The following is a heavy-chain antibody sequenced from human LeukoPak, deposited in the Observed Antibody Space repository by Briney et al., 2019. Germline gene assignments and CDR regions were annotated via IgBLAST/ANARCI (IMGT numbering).Heavy chain of an antibody. D-gene: IGHD6-19*01. Sequence: GGSLRLSCAASGFTFSTYSMNWVRQAPGRGLEWVSSISSSSSHIYYADSVKGRFTMSRDNAKNSLYLQMNSLRAEDTAVYYCARDSQYSSGRGNGFDYWGQGTLVTVSS. V-gene: IGHV3-21*01. CDR3: ARDSQYSSGRGNGFDY. J-gene: IGHJ4*02. CDR1: GFTFSTYS. CDR2: ISSSSSHI.